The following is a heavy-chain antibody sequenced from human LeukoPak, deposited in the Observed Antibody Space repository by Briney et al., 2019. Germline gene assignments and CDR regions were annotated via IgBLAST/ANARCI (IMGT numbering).Heavy chain of an antibody. Sequence: GGSLRLSCAASGFTFSSYAMSWVRQAPGKGLEWVSAISGSGGSTYYADSVKGRFTISRDNSKNTLYLQMNSLRAEDTAVYYCARDPWETQTQTDYWGQGTLVTVSS. CDR3: ARDPWETQTQTDY. V-gene: IGHV3-23*01. J-gene: IGHJ4*02. CDR1: GFTFSSYA. CDR2: ISGSGGST. D-gene: IGHD1-26*01.